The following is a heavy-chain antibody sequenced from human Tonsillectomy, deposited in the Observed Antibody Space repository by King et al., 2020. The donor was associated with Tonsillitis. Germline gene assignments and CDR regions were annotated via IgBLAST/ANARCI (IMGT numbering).Heavy chain of an antibody. CDR1: GFTFDDYG. J-gene: IGHJ2*01. CDR3: AGRAAAVVYWYFDL. V-gene: IGHV3-20*04. CDR2: INWNGAGT. D-gene: IGHD3-16*02. Sequence: VQLVESGGGVVRPGGSLRLSCAASGFTFDDYGMSWVRQAPGKGLEWVSGINWNGAGTGSADSVQGRFTISRDNAKNSLFLQINSLRPEDTALYYCAGRAAAVVYWYFDLWGRGTLVTVSS.